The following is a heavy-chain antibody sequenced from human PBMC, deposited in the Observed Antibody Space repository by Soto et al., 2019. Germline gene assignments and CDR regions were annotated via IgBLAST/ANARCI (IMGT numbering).Heavy chain of an antibody. J-gene: IGHJ6*02. CDR3: ARDKGGYDPQEYYYYGMDV. CDR2: ISSSSSYI. D-gene: IGHD5-12*01. V-gene: IGHV3-21*01. Sequence: EVQLVESGGGLVKPGGSLRLSCAASGFTFSSYSMNWVRQAPGKGLEWVSSISSSSSYIYYADSVKGRFTISRDNAKNSLYLQMNSLRAEDTAVYYRARDKGGYDPQEYYYYGMDVWGQGTTVTVSS. CDR1: GFTFSSYS.